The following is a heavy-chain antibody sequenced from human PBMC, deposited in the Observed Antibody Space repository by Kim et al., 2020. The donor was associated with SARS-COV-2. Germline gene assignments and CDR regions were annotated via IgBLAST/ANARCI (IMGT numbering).Heavy chain of an antibody. CDR3: SKDLSRRVDTAMGVPYYYYGMDV. D-gene: IGHD5-18*01. CDR2: ISYDGSNK. J-gene: IGHJ6*02. V-gene: IGHV3-30*18. CDR1: GFTFSSYG. Sequence: GGSLRLSCAASGFTFSSYGMHWVRQAQGKGLEWVAVISYDGSNKYYADYVKGRFTISRENSKNTLYLQMNSLRAEDTAVYYCSKDLSRRVDTAMGVPYYYYGMDVWGQGTTVTVSS.